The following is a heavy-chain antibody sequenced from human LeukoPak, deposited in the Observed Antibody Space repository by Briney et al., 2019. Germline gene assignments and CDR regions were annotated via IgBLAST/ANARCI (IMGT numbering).Heavy chain of an antibody. Sequence: GASVKVSCKASGYTFTSYSISWVRQAPGQGLEGRGWISAYNGNTNYAQKLQGRVTMTTDTSTSTAYMELRSLRSDDTAVYYCARDTSSWYNPDPFDCWGQGTLVTVSS. CDR3: ARDTSSWYNPDPFDC. D-gene: IGHD6-13*01. CDR2: ISAYNGNT. J-gene: IGHJ4*02. V-gene: IGHV1-18*01. CDR1: GYTFTSYS.